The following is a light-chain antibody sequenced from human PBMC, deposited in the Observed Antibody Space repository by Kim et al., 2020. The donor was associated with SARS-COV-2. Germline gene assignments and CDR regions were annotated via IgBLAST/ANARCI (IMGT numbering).Light chain of an antibody. J-gene: IGLJ3*02. Sequence: VTISGTRSSGNIADNYVQWYQQRPGGAPVTVIFEDNQRPSGVPDRFSGSIDRSSNSASLTISGLRTEDEAEYYCQSYDMNDNTIQVFGGGTQLTVL. CDR2: EDN. CDR3: QSYDMNDNTIQV. CDR1: SGNIADNY. V-gene: IGLV6-57*03.